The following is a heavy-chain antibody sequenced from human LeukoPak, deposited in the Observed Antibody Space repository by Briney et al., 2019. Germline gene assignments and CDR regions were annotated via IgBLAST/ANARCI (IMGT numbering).Heavy chain of an antibody. CDR3: ARDLYYDILTGDYYGMDV. D-gene: IGHD3-9*01. Sequence: GGSLRLSCAASGFTFSSYSMNWVRQAPGNGLEWVSGIIPSGGRTFYADSVKGRFTISRDNAKNSLYLQMNSLRAEDTAVYYCARDLYYDILTGDYYGMDVWGQGTTVTVSS. V-gene: IGHV3-23*01. CDR1: GFTFSSYS. J-gene: IGHJ6*02. CDR2: IIPSGGRT.